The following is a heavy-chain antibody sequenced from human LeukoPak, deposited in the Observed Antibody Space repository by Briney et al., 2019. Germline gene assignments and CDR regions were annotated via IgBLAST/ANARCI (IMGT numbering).Heavy chain of an antibody. Sequence: GGSLRLSCAASGFTVSSNYMNWVRQAPGKGLEWVSVIYSGGSTYYADSVKGRFTTSRDNSKNTLFLQMNSLRAEDTAVYYCARDLAGMDVWGQGTTVTVSS. V-gene: IGHV3-66*01. CDR3: ARDLAGMDV. J-gene: IGHJ6*02. CDR1: GFTVSSNY. CDR2: IYSGGST. D-gene: IGHD3-3*02.